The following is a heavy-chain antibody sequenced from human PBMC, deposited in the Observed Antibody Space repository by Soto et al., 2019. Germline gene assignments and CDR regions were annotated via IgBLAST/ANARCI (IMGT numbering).Heavy chain of an antibody. CDR3: ARDGSRSSGWYSDY. CDR2: ISGSGGST. Sequence: HPGGSLRLSCAASGFTFSSYAMSWVRQAPGKGLEWVSAISGSGGSTYYADSVKGRFTISRDNSKNTLYLQMNSLRAEDTAVYYCARDGSRSSGWYSDYWGQGTLVTVYS. V-gene: IGHV3-23*01. J-gene: IGHJ4*02. CDR1: GFTFSSYA. D-gene: IGHD6-19*01.